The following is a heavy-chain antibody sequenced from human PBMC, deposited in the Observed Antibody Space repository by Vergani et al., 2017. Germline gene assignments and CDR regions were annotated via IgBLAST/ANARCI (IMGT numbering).Heavy chain of an antibody. V-gene: IGHV3-23*01. CDR2: ISGSGGST. J-gene: IGHJ4*02. D-gene: IGHD2-15*01. CDR1: GFTFSSYA. Sequence: EVQLLESGGGLVQPGGSLRLSCAASGFTFSSYAMSWVRQAPRKGLEWVSAISGSGGSTYYADSVKGRLTISRDNSKNTLYLQMNSLRAEDTAVYYCAKSSYCSGGSCYLIDYWGQGTLVTVSS. CDR3: AKSSYCSGGSCYLIDY.